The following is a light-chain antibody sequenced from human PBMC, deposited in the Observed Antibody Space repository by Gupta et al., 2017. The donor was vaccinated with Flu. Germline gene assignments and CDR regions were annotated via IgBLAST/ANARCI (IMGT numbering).Light chain of an antibody. V-gene: IGKV1-39*01. CDR3: QQTQNMPPT. Sequence: DIQMTQSPSSLSASVGDRVTITCRASQNIHTYLNWYQQRPGKSPKLLIYGASRLQSGVPSRFSGSGSGTNFILTISSLQAGDFATYYCQQTQNMPPTFGQGTKLDIK. CDR2: GAS. CDR1: QNIHTY. J-gene: IGKJ2*01.